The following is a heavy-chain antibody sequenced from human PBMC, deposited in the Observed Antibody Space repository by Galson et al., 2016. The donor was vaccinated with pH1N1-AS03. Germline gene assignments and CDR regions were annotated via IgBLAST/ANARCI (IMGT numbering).Heavy chain of an antibody. CDR1: GGSISSGGDY. CDR3: ARGDGDSEDN. Sequence: TLSLTCTVSGGSISSGGDYWTWIHQHPGKGLEWIGEINHSGSTAYNPSLRRRLSISLDNSKTQFSLKLSSVTATDTAVYYCARGDGDSEDNWGQGTLVTVSS. CDR2: INHSGST. D-gene: IGHD5-24*01. V-gene: IGHV4-31*03. J-gene: IGHJ4*02.